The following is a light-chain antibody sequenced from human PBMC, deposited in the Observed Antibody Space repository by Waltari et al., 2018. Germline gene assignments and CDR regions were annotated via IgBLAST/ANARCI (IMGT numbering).Light chain of an antibody. CDR1: ELGSQF. CDR3: QAWDGGTGV. J-gene: IGLJ2*01. CDR2: QDS. V-gene: IGLV3-1*01. Sequence: YEVTQPPSVPVSPGQTAKILCSGRELGSQFASWYQQKPGQSPILVVYQDSKRPSGIPARFSGSNSGNTATLTISATQTIDEATYFCQAWDGGTGVFGGGTQLTVL.